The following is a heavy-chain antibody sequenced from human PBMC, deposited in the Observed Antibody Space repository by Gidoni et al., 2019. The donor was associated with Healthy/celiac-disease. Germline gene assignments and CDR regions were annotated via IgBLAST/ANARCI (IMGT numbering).Heavy chain of an antibody. CDR3: ARDTSSGWYLDY. CDR1: ACTFSSYG. CDR2: IWYDGSNK. Sequence: QLQLVESGVGGVQPGRSLRLSWPASACTFSSYGMHWVRQAPGKGLEWVAVIWYDGSNKYYADSVKGRFTISRDNSKNTLYLQMNSLRAEDTAVYYCARDTSSGWYLDYWGQGTLVTVSS. V-gene: IGHV3-33*01. D-gene: IGHD6-19*01. J-gene: IGHJ4*02.